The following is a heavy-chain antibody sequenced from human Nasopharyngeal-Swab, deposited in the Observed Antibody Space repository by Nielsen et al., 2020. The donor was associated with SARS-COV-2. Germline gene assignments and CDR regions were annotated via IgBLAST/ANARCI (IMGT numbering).Heavy chain of an antibody. V-gene: IGHV3-7*01. Sequence: GGSLRLSCAASGFTFSSYWMSWVRQAPGKGLEWVANIKQDGSEKYYVDSVKGRFTISRDNAKNSLYLQMNSLRAEDTAVYYRARASGSGSFDYWGQGTLVTVSS. D-gene: IGHD3-10*01. J-gene: IGHJ4*02. CDR3: ARASGSGSFDY. CDR2: IKQDGSEK. CDR1: GFTFSSYW.